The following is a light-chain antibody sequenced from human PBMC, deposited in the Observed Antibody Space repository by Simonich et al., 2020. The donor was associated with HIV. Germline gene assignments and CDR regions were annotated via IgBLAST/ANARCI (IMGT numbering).Light chain of an antibody. J-gene: IGKJ1*01. CDR2: WAS. V-gene: IGKV4-1*01. CDR3: QQYYSTPRT. Sequence: DIVMTQSPDSLAVSLGERATINFKSSQSVLYSSNNKNDLAWYQQKPGQPPKRLISWASTRESGVPDRFSGSGSGTDFTLTISSLQAEDVAVYYCQQYYSTPRTFGQGTKVEIK. CDR1: QSVLYSSNNKND.